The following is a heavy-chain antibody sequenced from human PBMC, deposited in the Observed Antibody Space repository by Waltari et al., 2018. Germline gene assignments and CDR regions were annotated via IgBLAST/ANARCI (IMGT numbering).Heavy chain of an antibody. CDR3: ARGGPRSITGKGGWFDP. V-gene: IGHV4-39*07. CDR1: GGSISSSSYY. J-gene: IGHJ5*02. Sequence: QLQLQESGPGLVKPSETLSLTCTVSGGSISSSSYYWGWIRQPPGKGLEWIGSIYYSGSTYYNPSLKSRVTISVDTSKNQFSLKLSSVTAADTAVYYCARGGPRSITGKGGWFDPWGQGTLVIVSS. D-gene: IGHD1-20*01. CDR2: IYYSGST.